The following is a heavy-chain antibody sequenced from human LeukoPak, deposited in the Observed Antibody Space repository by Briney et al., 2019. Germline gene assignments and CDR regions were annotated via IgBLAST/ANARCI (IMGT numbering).Heavy chain of an antibody. J-gene: IGHJ4*02. Sequence: GGSLRLSCAASGFTFSSYWMSWVRQAPGKGLEWVANIKQEGSEKYYVDSVKGRFTISRDNAKNSLYLQMNSLRAEDTAVYYCAREYNWNDPPFDYWGQGTLVTVSS. D-gene: IGHD1-20*01. CDR3: AREYNWNDPPFDY. V-gene: IGHV3-7*01. CDR1: GFTFSSYW. CDR2: IKQEGSEK.